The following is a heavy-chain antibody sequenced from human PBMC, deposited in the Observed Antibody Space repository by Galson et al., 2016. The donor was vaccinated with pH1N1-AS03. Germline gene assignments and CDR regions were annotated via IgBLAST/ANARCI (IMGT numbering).Heavy chain of an antibody. Sequence: SLRLSCAASGFSIRDHWMGWFRQAPSKGLEWVTEIKEDGSEKHDVDSVKGRLIISRDNAKNSLYLQMNSLRADDTAVYYCGGVGRGGSPVDYWGQGTLVTVSS. CDR3: GGVGRGGSPVDY. J-gene: IGHJ4*02. CDR2: IKEDGSEK. D-gene: IGHD2-15*01. V-gene: IGHV3-7*03. CDR1: GFSIRDHW.